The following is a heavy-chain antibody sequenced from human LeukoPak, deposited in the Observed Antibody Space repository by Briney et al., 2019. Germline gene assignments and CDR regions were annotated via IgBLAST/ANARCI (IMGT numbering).Heavy chain of an antibody. J-gene: IGHJ4*02. D-gene: IGHD1-26*01. CDR2: IWNDASAK. V-gene: IGHV3-33*01. Sequence: GGSLRLSCEASGFIFSSYGMHWVRQAPDKGLEWVAVIWNDASAKYYADSVKGRFTVSRDNSKNMLYLQMSSLRAEDTAVYYCARDLKLVGATHYFDYWGQGNLVTVSS. CDR3: ARDLKLVGATHYFDY. CDR1: GFIFSSYG.